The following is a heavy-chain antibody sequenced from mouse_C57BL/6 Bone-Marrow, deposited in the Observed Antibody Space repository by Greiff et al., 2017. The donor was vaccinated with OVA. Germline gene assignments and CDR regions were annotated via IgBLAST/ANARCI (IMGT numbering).Heavy chain of an antibody. D-gene: IGHD2-3*01. CDR2: SRNKANDYTT. Sequence: EVKLMESGGGLVQSGRSLRLSCATSGFTFSDFYMEWVRQAPGKGLEWIAASRNKANDYTTEYSASVKGRFIVSRDTSQSILYLQMNALRAEDTAIYYCARDGDYDGYFYAMDYWGQGTSVTVSS. CDR1: GFTFSDFY. V-gene: IGHV7-1*01. J-gene: IGHJ4*01. CDR3: ARDGDYDGYFYAMDY.